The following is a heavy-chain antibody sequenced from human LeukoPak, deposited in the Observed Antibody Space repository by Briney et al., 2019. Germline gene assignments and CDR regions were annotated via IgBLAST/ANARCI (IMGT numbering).Heavy chain of an antibody. CDR3: ARPGGWQQHYYYYMDV. CDR1: GFTFSSYG. D-gene: IGHD6-13*01. CDR2: IWYDGSNK. Sequence: PGGSLRLSCAASGFTFSSYGMHWVRQAPGKGLEWVAVIWYDGSNKYYADSVKGRFTISRDNSKNTLYLQMNSLRAEDTAVYYCARPGGWQQHYYYYMDVWGKGTTVTVSS. J-gene: IGHJ6*03. V-gene: IGHV3-33*01.